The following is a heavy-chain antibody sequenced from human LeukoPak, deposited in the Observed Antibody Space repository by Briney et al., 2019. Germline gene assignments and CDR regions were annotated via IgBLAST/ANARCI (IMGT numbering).Heavy chain of an antibody. V-gene: IGHV3-21*01. CDR2: ISSSSSYI. D-gene: IGHD3-3*01. CDR3: ARDRQYRFGVVKGDFQH. CDR1: GFTFSSYS. Sequence: GGSLRLSCAASGFTFSSYSMNWVRQAPGKGLEWVSSISSSSSYIYYADSVKGRFTISRDNAKNSLYLQMNSLRAEDTAVYYCARDRQYRFGVVKGDFQHWGQGTLVTLSS. J-gene: IGHJ1*01.